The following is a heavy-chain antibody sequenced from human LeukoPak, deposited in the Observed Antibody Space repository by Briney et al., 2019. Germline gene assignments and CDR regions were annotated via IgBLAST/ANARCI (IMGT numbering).Heavy chain of an antibody. CDR1: GGSISSYY. V-gene: IGHV4-4*07. Sequence: PSETLSLTCTVSGGSISSYYWSWIRQPAGKGLEWIGRIYTSGSTNYNPSLKSRVTISVDTSQNQFSLNLSSVTAADTAIYYCARDGYSGSDALWGQGTLVTVSS. CDR3: ARDGYSGSDAL. J-gene: IGHJ4*02. D-gene: IGHD5-12*01. CDR2: IYTSGST.